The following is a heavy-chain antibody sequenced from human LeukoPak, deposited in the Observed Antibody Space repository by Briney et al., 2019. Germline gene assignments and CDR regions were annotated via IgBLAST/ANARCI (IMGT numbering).Heavy chain of an antibody. D-gene: IGHD3-10*01. J-gene: IGHJ4*02. CDR2: IYHSGST. V-gene: IGHV4-4*02. CDR1: GGCISSSNW. CDR3: ARVRGQFLRNFDY. Sequence: SETLSLTCAVSGGCISSSNWWSWVRQPPGKGLEWIGEIYHSGSTNYNPSLKSRVTMSVDKSKNQFSLKLRSVTAADTAVYYCARVRGQFLRNFDYWGQGTLVTVSS.